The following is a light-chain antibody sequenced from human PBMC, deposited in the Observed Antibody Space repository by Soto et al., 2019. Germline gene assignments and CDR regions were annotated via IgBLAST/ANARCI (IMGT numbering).Light chain of an antibody. Sequence: DIQMTQSPSSLSASVGDRVTITCRASQSISKYLNWYQQKPGKAPKLLICASSSLQSGVPSRFSGSGSGTDFTLTISSLQPEDFATYYCQQSYSTLGYTFGQGTKVDIK. J-gene: IGKJ2*01. V-gene: IGKV1-39*01. CDR2: ASS. CDR3: QQSYSTLGYT. CDR1: QSISKY.